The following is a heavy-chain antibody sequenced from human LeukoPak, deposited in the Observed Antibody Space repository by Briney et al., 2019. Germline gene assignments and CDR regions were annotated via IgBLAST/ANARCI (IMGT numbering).Heavy chain of an antibody. CDR2: ISNDGSST. V-gene: IGHV3-74*01. D-gene: IGHD5-12*01. CDR1: GFTFSSHW. J-gene: IGHJ5*02. Sequence: GGSLRLSCAGSGFTFSSHWMHWVRQAPGKGLEWVSRISNDGSSTNHADSVKGRFTISRDNAKDTVYLQMNSLRDEDTAVYYCARVNSGYELDLWGQGSLVTVSS. CDR3: ARVNSGYELDL.